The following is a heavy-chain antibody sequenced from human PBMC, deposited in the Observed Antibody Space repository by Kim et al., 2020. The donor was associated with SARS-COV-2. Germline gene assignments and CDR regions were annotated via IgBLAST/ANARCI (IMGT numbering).Heavy chain of an antibody. D-gene: IGHD6-13*01. V-gene: IGHV4-39*01. J-gene: IGHJ4*02. CDR1: GGSISSSSYY. CDR3: ARHWAPGYSSSWWVFDY. Sequence: SETLSLTCTVSGGSISSSSYYWGWIRQPPGKGLEWIGSIYYSGSTYYNPSLKSRVTISVDTSKNQFSLKLSSVTAADTAVYYCARHWAPGYSSSWWVFDYWGQGTLVTVSS. CDR2: IYYSGST.